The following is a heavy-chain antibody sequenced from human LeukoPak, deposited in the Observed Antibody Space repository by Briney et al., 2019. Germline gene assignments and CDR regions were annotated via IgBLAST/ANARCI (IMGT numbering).Heavy chain of an antibody. Sequence: GGSLRLSCAASGFTFSTYGMSWVRQAPGKGLEWVSGINNNGANTYYADSVKGRFTISRDNSKNTLYLQMNSLRAEDTAVYYYAKIAETSGSYGQGYDYWGQGTLVTVSS. V-gene: IGHV3-23*01. D-gene: IGHD1-26*01. CDR1: GFTFSTYG. J-gene: IGHJ4*02. CDR3: AKIAETSGSYGQGYDY. CDR2: INNNGANT.